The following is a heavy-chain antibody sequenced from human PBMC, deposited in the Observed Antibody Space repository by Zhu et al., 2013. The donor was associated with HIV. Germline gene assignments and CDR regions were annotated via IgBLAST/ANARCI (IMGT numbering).Heavy chain of an antibody. Sequence: QVQLVQSGAEVKKPGSSVKVSCKASGGTFSSYAISWVRQAPGQGLEWMGGIIPIFGTANYAQKFQGRVTITADESTSTAYMELSSLRSEDTAVYYCARSVVVVPAAIRFYYYYGMDVWGQGTTVTVSS. V-gene: IGHV1-69*01. CDR2: IIPIFGTA. J-gene: IGHJ6*02. D-gene: IGHD2-2*02. CDR3: ARSVVVVPAAIRFYYYYGMDV. CDR1: GGTFSSYA.